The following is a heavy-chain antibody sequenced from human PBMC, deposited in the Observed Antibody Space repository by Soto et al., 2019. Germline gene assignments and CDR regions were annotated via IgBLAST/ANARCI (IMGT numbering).Heavy chain of an antibody. D-gene: IGHD2-21*02. J-gene: IGHJ4*02. V-gene: IGHV5-51*01. CDR3: ARSLAYCGGDCPDGFDY. CDR2: IYPGDSDT. CDR1: GYSFTSYW. Sequence: LGESLKISCKGSGYSFTSYWIGWVRQMPGKGLEWMGIIYPGDSDTRYSPSFQGQVTISADKSISTAYLQWSSLKASDTAMYYCARSLAYCGGDCPDGFDYWGQGTLVTVSS.